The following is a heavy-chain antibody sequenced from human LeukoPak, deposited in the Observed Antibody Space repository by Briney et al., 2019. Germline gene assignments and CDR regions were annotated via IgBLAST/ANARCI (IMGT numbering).Heavy chain of an antibody. CDR1: GGTFISYA. J-gene: IGHJ4*02. Sequence: GSSVTVSFTASGGTFISYAISWVRQAPGQGLEWMGRIIPILGIANYAQKFQGRVTITADKSTSTAYMELSSLRSEDTAVYYCASDPYSGYDSTAFDYWGQGTLVTVSS. V-gene: IGHV1-69*04. CDR3: ASDPYSGYDSTAFDY. CDR2: IIPILGIA. D-gene: IGHD5-12*01.